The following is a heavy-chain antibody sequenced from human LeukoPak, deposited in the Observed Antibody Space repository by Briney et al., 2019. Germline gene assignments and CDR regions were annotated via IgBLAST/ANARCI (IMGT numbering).Heavy chain of an antibody. V-gene: IGHV4-59*08. CDR1: GGSISSYY. CDR2: IYYSGST. Sequence: SETLSLTCTVSGGSISSYYWSWIRQPPGKGLEWIGYIYYSGSTNYNPSLKSRVTISVDTSKNQFSLKLSFVTAADTAVYYCARSSISGWYDGYYFDYWGQGTLVTVSS. D-gene: IGHD6-19*01. CDR3: ARSSISGWYDGYYFDY. J-gene: IGHJ4*02.